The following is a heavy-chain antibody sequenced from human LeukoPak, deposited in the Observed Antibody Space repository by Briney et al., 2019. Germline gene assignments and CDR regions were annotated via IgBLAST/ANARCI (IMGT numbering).Heavy chain of an antibody. CDR2: IKQDGSEK. CDR3: ARAGGYASSWAY. CDR1: GFTFRDFG. D-gene: IGHD5-12*01. J-gene: IGHJ4*02. Sequence: PGGSLRLSCAASGFTFRDFGMNWVRQAPGKGLEWVANIKQDGSEKNYVDSVKGRFTIFRDNAKNSLDLQMNSLRGEDTAVYYCARAGGYASSWAYWGQGTLVTVSS. V-gene: IGHV3-7*01.